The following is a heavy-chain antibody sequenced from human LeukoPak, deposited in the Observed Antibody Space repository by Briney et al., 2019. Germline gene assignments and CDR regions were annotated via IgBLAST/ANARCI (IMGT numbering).Heavy chain of an antibody. CDR2: IKQDGSEK. J-gene: IGHJ4*02. D-gene: IGHD3-10*01. CDR1: GFTFSSYW. Sequence: GGSLRLSCAASGFTFSSYWMSWVRQAPGKGLEWVANIKQDGSEKYYVDSVKGRFTISRDNAKNSLYLQMNSLRAEDTAVYYCVKGSSDVRPYYFDNWGQGILVTVSS. CDR3: VKGSSDVRPYYFDN. V-gene: IGHV3-7*03.